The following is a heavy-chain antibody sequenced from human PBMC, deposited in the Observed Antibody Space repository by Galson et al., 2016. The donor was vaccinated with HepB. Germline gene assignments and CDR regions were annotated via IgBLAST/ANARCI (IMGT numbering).Heavy chain of an antibody. Sequence: SVKVSCKASGVTFSNYAISWVRQAPGHGLEWVGGIIRIFRTANYPHTLQGRVTITADDTTSTAYMELISLKSEDTDVYYCARGAHNWNYKGGFDSWGQGTLVIVSS. J-gene: IGHJ4*02. D-gene: IGHD1-7*01. CDR3: ARGAHNWNYKGGFDS. CDR2: IIRIFRTA. V-gene: IGHV1-69*13. CDR1: GVTFSNYA.